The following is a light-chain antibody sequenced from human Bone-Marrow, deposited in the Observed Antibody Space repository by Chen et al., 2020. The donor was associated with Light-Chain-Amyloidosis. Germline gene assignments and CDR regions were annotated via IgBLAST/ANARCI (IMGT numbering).Light chain of an antibody. CDR3: QQYYRAQT. Sequence: DIVMTQSPDSLAVSLGERATINCTSSQSILYSPRKKDYLAWYQHKPGQPPKLLIYWASIRESGVPDRFSGSGSGTDFTLTSSSLQAEDVAVYFCQQYYRAQTFGQGTKVEIK. CDR1: QSILYSPRKKDY. J-gene: IGKJ1*01. CDR2: WAS. V-gene: IGKV4-1*01.